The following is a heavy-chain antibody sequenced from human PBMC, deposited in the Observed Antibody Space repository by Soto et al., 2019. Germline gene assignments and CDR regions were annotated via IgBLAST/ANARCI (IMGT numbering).Heavy chain of an antibody. CDR2: IWSDGSDK. Sequence: QVQLVESGGGVVQPGGSLRLSCATSGFTFSDSGMHWVRQAPGKGLEWVAVIWSDGSDKSYADSVEGRFTISRDNSKNTLYLQKNSLRAEERAVYYCVRSNRYSGSSGWGGGFDYWGQGTLVTVSS. V-gene: IGHV3-33*01. J-gene: IGHJ4*02. CDR3: VRSNRYSGSSGWGGGFDY. D-gene: IGHD6-6*01. CDR1: GFTFSDSG.